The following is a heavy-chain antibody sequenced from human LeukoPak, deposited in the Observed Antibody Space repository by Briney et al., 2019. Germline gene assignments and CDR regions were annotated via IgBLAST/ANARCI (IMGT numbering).Heavy chain of an antibody. CDR2: IKQDGSEK. Sequence: PGGSLRLSCAASGFTFSRYWMSWVRQAPGKGLEWVANIKQDGSEKYYVDSVKGRFTISRDNAKNSLYLQMNSLRAEDTAVYYCAKVRWGSDNALDSWGQGTLVTGSS. V-gene: IGHV3-7*01. D-gene: IGHD3-16*01. J-gene: IGHJ4*02. CDR1: GFTFSRYW. CDR3: AKVRWGSDNALDS.